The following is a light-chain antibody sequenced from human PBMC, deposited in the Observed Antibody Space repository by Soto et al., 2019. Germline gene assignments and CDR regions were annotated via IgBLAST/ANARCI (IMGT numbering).Light chain of an antibody. CDR1: QTLTSC. CDR3: QQCINWTFT. CDR2: ATS. Sequence: IEITHSPASHSVCLCHTFTLTFGASQTLTSCLAWYQQKPGQAPKRLIYATSTRHTDVPARFSGSGSGTEFTLTISSLQSEDFAVYFCQQCINWTFTFGRGTKVDI. V-gene: IGKV3-15*01. J-gene: IGKJ2*01.